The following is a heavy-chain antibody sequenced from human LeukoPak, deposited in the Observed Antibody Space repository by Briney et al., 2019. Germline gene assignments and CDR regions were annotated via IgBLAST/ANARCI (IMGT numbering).Heavy chain of an antibody. V-gene: IGHV4-59*01. Sequence: PSETLSLTCTVSGVSISSYYWSWIRQPPGKGLEWIGYVYYNGATNHSPSLKSRVTMSVDTSMNQVSLNLNSVTAADTAVYYCARGDWWFDPWGRGTLVTVSS. CDR2: VYYNGAT. D-gene: IGHD2-21*01. CDR1: GVSISSYY. CDR3: ARGDWWFDP. J-gene: IGHJ5*02.